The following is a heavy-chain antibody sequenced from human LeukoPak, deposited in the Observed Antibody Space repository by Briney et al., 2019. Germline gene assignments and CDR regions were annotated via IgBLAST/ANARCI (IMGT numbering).Heavy chain of an antibody. V-gene: IGHV3-49*05. Sequence: KSGGSLRLSCTASGFTFGDYAMSWFRQASGKGLEWVGFIRSKAYGGTTEYAGFVKGKLTISRDDSKGIAYLKMNSLKTEDTAVYYCTRDWGVLCWGQGTLVTVSS. CDR1: GFTFGDYA. J-gene: IGHJ4*02. CDR2: IRSKAYGGTT. CDR3: TRDWGVLC. D-gene: IGHD3-10*01.